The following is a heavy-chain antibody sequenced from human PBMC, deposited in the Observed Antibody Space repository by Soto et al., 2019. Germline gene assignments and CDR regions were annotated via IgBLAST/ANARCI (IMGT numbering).Heavy chain of an antibody. D-gene: IGHD1-7*01. J-gene: IGHJ6*02. CDR3: ARQAGLELRNYYYGMDV. V-gene: IGHV1-18*01. CDR1: GYTFTSYG. Sequence: ASVNVSCKASGYTFTSYGISWVRQAPGQGLEWMGWISAYNGNTNYAQKLQGRVTMTTDTSTSTAYMELRSLRSDDTAVYYCARQAGLELRNYYYGMDVWGQGTTVTVSS. CDR2: ISAYNGNT.